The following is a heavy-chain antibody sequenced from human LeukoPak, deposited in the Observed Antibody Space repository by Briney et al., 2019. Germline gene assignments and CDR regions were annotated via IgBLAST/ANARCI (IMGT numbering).Heavy chain of an antibody. V-gene: IGHV3-23*01. Sequence: PGASLKLSCAASGYTFSGYYMRWVRQAPGQGLEWVSRINHNGGSTSYAQSVKSRFTISRDNSKNTLYMELNSLRADDTAVYYCANPHTPYCSGATCYLFDFWGQGTLVTVSS. CDR3: ANPHTPYCSGATCYLFDF. D-gene: IGHD2-15*01. J-gene: IGHJ4*02. CDR2: INHNGGST. CDR1: GYTFSGYY.